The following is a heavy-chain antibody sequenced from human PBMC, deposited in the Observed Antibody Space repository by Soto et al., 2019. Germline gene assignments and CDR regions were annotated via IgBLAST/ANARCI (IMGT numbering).Heavy chain of an antibody. CDR1: GGSISSYY. Sequence: SETLSLTCTVSGGSISSYYWSWIRQPPGKGLEWIGYIYYSGSTNYNPSLKSRVTISVDTSKNQFSLKLSSVTAADTAVYHCARAPELLWFGEYNVCFDYWGQGTLVTVSS. J-gene: IGHJ4*02. CDR3: ARAPELLWFGEYNVCFDY. D-gene: IGHD3-10*01. CDR2: IYYSGST. V-gene: IGHV4-59*01.